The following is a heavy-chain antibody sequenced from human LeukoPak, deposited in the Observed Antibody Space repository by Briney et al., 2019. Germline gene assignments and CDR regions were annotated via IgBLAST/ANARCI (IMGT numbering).Heavy chain of an antibody. J-gene: IGHJ4*02. CDR1: GYTFTSYD. Sequence: ASVKVSCKASGYTFTSYDINWVRQATGQGLEWMGWMNPNSGNTGYAQKFQGRVTMTRNTSISTAYMELSSLRSDDTAVYYCARSVTIFGVATLGYWGQGTPVTVSS. V-gene: IGHV1-8*01. D-gene: IGHD3-3*01. CDR2: MNPNSGNT. CDR3: ARSVTIFGVATLGY.